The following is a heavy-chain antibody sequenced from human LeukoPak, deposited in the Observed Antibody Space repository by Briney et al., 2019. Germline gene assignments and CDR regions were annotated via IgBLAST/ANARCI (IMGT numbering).Heavy chain of an antibody. J-gene: IGHJ4*02. CDR2: IIPILGIA. CDR3: ARDRLTSGYCSSTSCYGFDY. CDR1: GGTFSSYA. V-gene: IGHV1-69*04. Sequence: SVKVSCKASGGTFSSYAISWVRQAPGQGLEWMGRIIPILGIANYEQKFQGRVTITADKSTSTAYMELSSLRSEDTAVYYCARDRLTSGYCSSTSCYGFDYWGQGTLVTVSS. D-gene: IGHD2-2*03.